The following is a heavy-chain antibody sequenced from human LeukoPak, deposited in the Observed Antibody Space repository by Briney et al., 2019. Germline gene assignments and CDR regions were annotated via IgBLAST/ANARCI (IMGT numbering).Heavy chain of an antibody. Sequence: AASVKVSYKVSGYTLTELSMHWVRQAPGKGLEWMGGFDPEDGETIYAQKFQGRVTMTEDTSTDTAYMELSSLRSEDAAVYYCATVATYYYDSSGYFDYWGQGTLVTVSS. CDR1: GYTLTELS. D-gene: IGHD3-22*01. CDR2: FDPEDGET. V-gene: IGHV1-24*01. CDR3: ATVATYYYDSSGYFDY. J-gene: IGHJ4*02.